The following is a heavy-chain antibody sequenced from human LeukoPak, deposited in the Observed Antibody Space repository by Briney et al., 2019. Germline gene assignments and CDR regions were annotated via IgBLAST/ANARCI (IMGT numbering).Heavy chain of an antibody. CDR2: IKQDGSEK. V-gene: IGHV3-7*01. Sequence: SGGSLRLSCAASGFTFSSYWMSWVRQAPGKGLEWVANIKQDGSEKYYVDSVKGRFTISRDNAKNSLYLQMNSLRAEDTAVYYCARVPSIAARHFDYWGQGTLVTVSS. J-gene: IGHJ4*02. CDR1: GFTFSSYW. CDR3: ARVPSIAARHFDY. D-gene: IGHD6-6*01.